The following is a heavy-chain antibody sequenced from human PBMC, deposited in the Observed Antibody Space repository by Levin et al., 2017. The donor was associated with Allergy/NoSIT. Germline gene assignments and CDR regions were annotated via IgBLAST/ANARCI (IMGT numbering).Heavy chain of an antibody. J-gene: IGHJ4*02. D-gene: IGHD1-20*01. CDR1: GGSISSGAYY. Sequence: PSETLSLTCTVSGGSISSGAYYWGWIRQHPGKGLEWIGYIYYSGSTYYNPSLKSRPTISVDTSKKQFSLKLTSVTAADTAVYYCARGDVNWYGRSLVFWGQGTLVTVSS. CDR2: IYYSGST. CDR3: ARGDVNWYGRSLVF. V-gene: IGHV4-31*03.